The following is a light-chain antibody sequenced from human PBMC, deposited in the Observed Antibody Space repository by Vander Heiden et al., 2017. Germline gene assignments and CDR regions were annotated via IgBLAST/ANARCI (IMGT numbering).Light chain of an antibody. Sequence: QSVLTQPPSVSGAPGQRVTISCTGSSSNIGAGLDIHWYRHLPGTAPKLLIYGNFKRPSGVPDRFSGSKSGTSASLAVTGLQAEDEADYYCQSYDNSLKSVVFGGGTMLTVL. J-gene: IGLJ2*01. V-gene: IGLV1-40*01. CDR3: QSYDNSLKSVV. CDR1: SSNIGAGLD. CDR2: GNF.